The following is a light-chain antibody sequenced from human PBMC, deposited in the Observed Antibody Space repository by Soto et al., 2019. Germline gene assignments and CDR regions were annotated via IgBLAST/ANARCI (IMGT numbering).Light chain of an antibody. CDR2: EAS. CDR1: QSVTTW. V-gene: IGKV1-5*03. J-gene: IGKJ2*01. Sequence: DIQMTQSPSTLSASVGDRVTITCRASQSVTTWLAWYQQKPGKAPKVLVYEASSLQSGVPSRFRGSGSGTEFTLTIDILQPDDLATYYCQQYNTYAPYTFGQGTRLEIK. CDR3: QQYNTYAPYT.